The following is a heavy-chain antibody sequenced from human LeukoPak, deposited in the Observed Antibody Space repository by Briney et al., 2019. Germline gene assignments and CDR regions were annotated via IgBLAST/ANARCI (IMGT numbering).Heavy chain of an antibody. CDR3: ARAGGSTVSHSDY. V-gene: IGHV4-34*01. D-gene: IGHD4-17*01. CDR2: INHSGST. J-gene: IGHJ4*02. Sequence: PSETLSLTCAVYGGSFSGYYWSWIRQPPGKGLEWIGEINHSGSTNYNPSLKSRVTISVDTSKNQFSLKLSSVTAADTAVYYCARAGGSTVSHSDYWGQGTLVTVSS. CDR1: GGSFSGYY.